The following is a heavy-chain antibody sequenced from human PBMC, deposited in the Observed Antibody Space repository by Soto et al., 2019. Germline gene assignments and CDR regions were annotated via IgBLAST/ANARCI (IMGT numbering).Heavy chain of an antibody. D-gene: IGHD1-26*01. V-gene: IGHV4-4*07. CDR2: IYSSGSA. J-gene: IGHJ4*02. CDR1: GGSIYTYS. CDR3: ATIVGANDY. Sequence: SETLSLTCTVSGGSIYTYSWTWLRQPAGKGLEWIGHIYSSGSANYNPSLTSRVSMSVDTSKNQFSLKLNSVNAADPAVYYCATIVGANDYWGQGALVTVSX.